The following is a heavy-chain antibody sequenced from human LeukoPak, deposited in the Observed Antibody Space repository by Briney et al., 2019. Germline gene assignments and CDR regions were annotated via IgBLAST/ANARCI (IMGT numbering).Heavy chain of an antibody. CDR3: ARGGARIMVRDNWFDP. V-gene: IGHV4-34*01. CDR2: INHSGST. J-gene: IGHJ5*02. CDR1: GGSFSGYY. Sequence: SETLSLTCAVYGGSFSGYYWSWIRQPPGKGLEWIGEINHSGSTNYNPSLKSRVTISVDTSKNQFSLKLSSVTAADTAVYYCARGGARIMVRDNWFDPWGQGTLVTVSS. D-gene: IGHD3-10*01.